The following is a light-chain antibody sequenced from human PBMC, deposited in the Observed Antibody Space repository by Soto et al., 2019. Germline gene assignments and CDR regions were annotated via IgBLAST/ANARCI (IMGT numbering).Light chain of an antibody. J-gene: IGKJ1*01. V-gene: IGKV3-15*01. CDR2: GAS. CDR3: QQYNNWPPDRT. CDR1: QSVGSN. Sequence: EIVMTQSPATLSVSPGERATLSCRARQSVGSNLAWYQQKPGQAPRLLIYGASTRATGIPARFSGSGYGTEFTLTISSLQSEDFAIYFCQQYNNWPPDRTFGQGTKVEI.